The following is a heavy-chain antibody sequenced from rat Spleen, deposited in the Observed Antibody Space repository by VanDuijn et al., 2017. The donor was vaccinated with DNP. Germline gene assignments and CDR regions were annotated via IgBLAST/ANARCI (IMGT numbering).Heavy chain of an antibody. V-gene: IGHV5-22*01. Sequence: EVQLVESWVCLVQPGRSLNLFCAASSFTFNDYYMAWVGQAPTKGLEWVAYIRYDGGRTYYVDSVKGRFTNSRDNAKSTLYRQMNSLRSEDMATYYCARGAYFGYDYFDYWGQGVMVTVSS. J-gene: IGHJ2*01. CDR1: SFTFNDYY. CDR3: ARGAYFGYDYFDY. D-gene: IGHD1-7*01. CDR2: IRYDGGRT.